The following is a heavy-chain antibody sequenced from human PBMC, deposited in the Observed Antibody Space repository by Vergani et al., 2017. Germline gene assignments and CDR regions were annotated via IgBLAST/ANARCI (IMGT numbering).Heavy chain of an antibody. D-gene: IGHD1-26*01. CDR1: GFTFDDYA. CDR3: ARGVGATAYFDY. J-gene: IGHJ4*02. CDR2: SSWKSGSI. Sequence: EVQLVESGGGLVQTGRSLRLSCAASGFTFDDYAMHWVRQGPGKGLEWVSGSSWKSGSIGYADCVKGRFTISRDNAKKSLYLQMNSLRAEDTALDYCARGVGATAYFDYWGQGTLVTVSS. V-gene: IGHV3-9*01.